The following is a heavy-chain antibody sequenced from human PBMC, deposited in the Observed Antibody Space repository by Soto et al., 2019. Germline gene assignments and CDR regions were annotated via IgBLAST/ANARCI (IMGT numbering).Heavy chain of an antibody. V-gene: IGHV3-30*18. CDR1: GFTFSSYG. D-gene: IGHD3-16*02. CDR2: ISYDGSNK. CDR3: AKDHRPLQLRLGELSPLDCDS. J-gene: IGHJ4*02. Sequence: PCGSLRLSCAASGFTFSSYGMHWVRQAPGKGLEWVAVISYDGSNKYYADSVKGRFTISRDNSKNTVYLQMNSLRDEDTAVYHCAKDHRPLQLRLGELSPLDCDSWGQGTMVTVSA.